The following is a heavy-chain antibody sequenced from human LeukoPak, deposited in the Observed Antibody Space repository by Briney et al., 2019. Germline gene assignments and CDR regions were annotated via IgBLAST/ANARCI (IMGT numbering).Heavy chain of an antibody. D-gene: IGHD2-15*01. J-gene: IGHJ4*02. CDR2: IRYDGSNK. CDR1: GFTFSSYG. CDR3: AKDDTIGYCSGGSCYPGGPFDY. V-gene: IGHV3-30*02. Sequence: GGSLRLSCAASGFTFSSYGMHSVRQAPGKGLEWVAFIRYDGSNKYYADSVKGRFTISRDNSKNTLYLQMNSLRAEDTAVYYCAKDDTIGYCSGGSCYPGGPFDYWGQGTLVTVSS.